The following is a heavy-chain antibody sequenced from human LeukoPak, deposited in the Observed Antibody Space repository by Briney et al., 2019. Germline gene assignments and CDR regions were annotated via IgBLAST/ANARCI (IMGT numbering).Heavy chain of an antibody. V-gene: IGHV3-30-3*01. CDR3: ARTSPTYDSSGYYHY. Sequence: GGSLRLSCAASGFTFSSYAMHWVRQAPGKGLEWVAVISYDGSNKYYADSAKGRFTISRDNSKNTLYLQMNSLRAEDTAVYYCARTSPTYDSSGYYHYWGQGTLVTVSS. D-gene: IGHD3-22*01. J-gene: IGHJ4*02. CDR2: ISYDGSNK. CDR1: GFTFSSYA.